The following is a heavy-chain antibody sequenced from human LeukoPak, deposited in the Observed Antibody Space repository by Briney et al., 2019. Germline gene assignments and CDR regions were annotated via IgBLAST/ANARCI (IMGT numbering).Heavy chain of an antibody. CDR3: ARDLYGKFQLLRGSDY. CDR2: INPNSGGT. V-gene: IGHV1-2*02. J-gene: IGHJ4*02. Sequence: ASVKASCKASGYTFTGYYMHWVRQAPGQGLEWMGWINPNSGGTNYAQKFQGRVTMTRDTSISTVYMELSRLRSDDTAVYYCARDLYGKFQLLRGSDYWGQGTLVTVSS. D-gene: IGHD1-26*01. CDR1: GYTFTGYY.